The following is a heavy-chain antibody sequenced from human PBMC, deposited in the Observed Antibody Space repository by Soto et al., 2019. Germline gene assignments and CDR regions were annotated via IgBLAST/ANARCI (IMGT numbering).Heavy chain of an antibody. J-gene: IGHJ4*02. D-gene: IGHD3-10*01. CDR2: IYYYGST. CDR3: ARDRDEFDY. CDR1: GGSISSYY. Sequence: PSETLSLTCTVSGGSISSYYWSWIRQPPGKGLEWIGYIYYYGSTNYNPSLKSRVTISVDKSKNQFSLNLRSVTAADTAVYYCARDRDEFDYWGQGTLVTVSS. V-gene: IGHV4-59*12.